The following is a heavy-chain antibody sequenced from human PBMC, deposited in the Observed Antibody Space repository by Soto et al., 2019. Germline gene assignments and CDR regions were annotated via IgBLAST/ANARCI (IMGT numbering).Heavy chain of an antibody. CDR3: ARSSGVAAAGPFDY. Sequence: QVQLQESGPGLVKPSQTLSLTCTVSGGSISSGGYYWSWIRQHPGKCLEWIGYIYYSGSTYYNPSLKSRVTISVDTSKDQFSRKLSSVTAADTAVYYCARSSGVAAAGPFDYWGQGTLVTVSS. D-gene: IGHD6-13*01. CDR1: GGSISSGGYY. J-gene: IGHJ4*02. V-gene: IGHV4-31*03. CDR2: IYYSGST.